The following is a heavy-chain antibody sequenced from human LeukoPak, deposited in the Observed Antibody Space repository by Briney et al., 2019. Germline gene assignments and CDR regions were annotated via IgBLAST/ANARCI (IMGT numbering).Heavy chain of an antibody. CDR1: GGSISSGTYY. V-gene: IGHV4-61*01. D-gene: IGHD5-18*01. CDR3: ARGQKYRNGYTVTELGSGYFAY. J-gene: IGHJ4*02. Sequence: SETLSLTCTVSGGSISSGTYYWSWIRQPPGKGLEWIGYIYYSGSTNYNPSLKSRVTISVDTSKNQFSLRLSSVTAADTAVYYCARGQKYRNGYTVTELGSGYFAYWGQGTLVTVSS. CDR2: IYYSGST.